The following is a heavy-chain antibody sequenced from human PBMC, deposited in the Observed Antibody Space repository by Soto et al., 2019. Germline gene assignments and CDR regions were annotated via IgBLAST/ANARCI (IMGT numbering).Heavy chain of an antibody. CDR3: ARDSLWFGELGLGNYCGMDV. D-gene: IGHD3-10*01. J-gene: IGHJ6*02. Sequence: PGGSLRLSCAASGFTVSSNYMSWVRQAPGKGLEWVSVIYSGGSTYYADSVKGRFTISRDNSKNTLYLQMNSLRAEDTAVYYCARDSLWFGELGLGNYCGMDVWGQGTTVTVSS. CDR1: GFTVSSNY. V-gene: IGHV3-53*01. CDR2: IYSGGST.